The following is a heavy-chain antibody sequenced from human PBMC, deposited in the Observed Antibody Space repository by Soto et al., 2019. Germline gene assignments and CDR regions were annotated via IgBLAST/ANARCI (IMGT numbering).Heavy chain of an antibody. V-gene: IGHV4-59*01. CDR3: ARYVPIFGVAQTNYYYYYGMDV. Sequence: QVQLQESGPGLVKPSETLSLTCTVSGGPISSYYWSWIRQPPGKGLEWIGYIYYSGSTNYNPSLKSRVTISVDTSKNQFSLKLSSVTAADTAVYYCARYVPIFGVAQTNYYYYYGMDVWGQGTTVTVSS. J-gene: IGHJ6*02. CDR1: GGPISSYY. D-gene: IGHD3-3*01. CDR2: IYYSGST.